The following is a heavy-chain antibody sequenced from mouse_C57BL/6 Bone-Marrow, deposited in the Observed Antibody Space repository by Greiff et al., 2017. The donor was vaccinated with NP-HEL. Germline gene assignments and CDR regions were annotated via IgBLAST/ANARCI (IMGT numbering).Heavy chain of an antibody. CDR1: GYTFTSYG. CDR2: IYPRSGNT. D-gene: IGHD1-1*01. J-gene: IGHJ1*03. V-gene: IGHV1-81*01. CDR3: ARRDYGSRDWYFDV. Sequence: VKLMESGAELARPGASVKLSCKASGYTFTSYGISWVKQRTGQGLEWIGEIYPRSGNTYYNEKFKGKATLTADKSSSTAYMELRSLTSEDSAVYFCARRDYGSRDWYFDVWGTGTTVTVSS.